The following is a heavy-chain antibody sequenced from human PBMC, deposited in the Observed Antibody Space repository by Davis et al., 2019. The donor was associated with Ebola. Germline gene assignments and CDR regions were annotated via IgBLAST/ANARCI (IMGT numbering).Heavy chain of an antibody. CDR3: AREGWNPRGYGMDV. CDR1: GYTFFSYY. V-gene: IGHV1-46*01. CDR2: INPRGGST. Sequence: ASSQIFCYASGYTFFSYYMLCLRQAPGQGLVWLVIINPRGGSTSYAQKFQGRLTMTRDTSTGTGYMELSSLRSEDTAVYYCAREGWNPRGYGMDVWGQGTTVTVSS. J-gene: IGHJ6*02. D-gene: IGHD1-1*01.